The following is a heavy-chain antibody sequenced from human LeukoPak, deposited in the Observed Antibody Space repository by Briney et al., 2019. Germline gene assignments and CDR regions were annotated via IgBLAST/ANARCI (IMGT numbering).Heavy chain of an antibody. CDR3: AKVNDFWSGYCDY. CDR1: GFTFSSYA. Sequence: GGSLRLSCAASGFTFSSYAMSWVRQAPGKGLEWVSAISGSGGSTYYADSVKGRFTISRNNSKNTLYLQMNSLRAEDTAVYYCAKVNDFWSGYCDYWGQGTLVTVSS. D-gene: IGHD3-3*01. CDR2: ISGSGGST. J-gene: IGHJ4*02. V-gene: IGHV3-23*01.